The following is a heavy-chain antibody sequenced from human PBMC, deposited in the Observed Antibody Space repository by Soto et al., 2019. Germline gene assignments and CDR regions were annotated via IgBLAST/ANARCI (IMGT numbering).Heavy chain of an antibody. CDR2: IVPIYRTA. J-gene: IGHJ4*02. V-gene: IGHV1-69*13. CDR3: ARDSGAKLSSS. Sequence: SVKVSFKASGGTFSSYRFNWVRQARGQGLEWLGGIVPIYRTADYAQKFQGRVTITADESTRTVYMELSSLKSQDTALYYCARDSGAKLSSSWGRGTLVTVSS. D-gene: IGHD6-13*01. CDR1: GGTFSSYR.